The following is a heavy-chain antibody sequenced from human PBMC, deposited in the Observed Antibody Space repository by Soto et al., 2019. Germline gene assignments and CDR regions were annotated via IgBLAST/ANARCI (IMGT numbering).Heavy chain of an antibody. J-gene: IGHJ4*02. D-gene: IGHD1-26*01. V-gene: IGHV4-31*03. CDR2: IYYSGST. CDR3: AKGDKWESLLDY. Sequence: QVQLQESGPGLVKPSETLSLTCTVSGGSITSGGYYWSWIRQHPGKGLEWIGYIYYSGSTYYNQSLKSRITISMDTSKHQFSLRLTSVTAADTAVYYCAKGDKWESLLDYWGQGTLVTGSS. CDR1: GGSITSGGYY.